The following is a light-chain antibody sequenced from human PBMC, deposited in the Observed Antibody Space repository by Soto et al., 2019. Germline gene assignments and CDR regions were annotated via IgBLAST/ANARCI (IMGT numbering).Light chain of an antibody. J-gene: IGKJ4*01. CDR3: LQDYNYPLT. CDR2: AAS. V-gene: IGKV1-6*01. CDR1: QAIRND. Sequence: AIQMTQSPSSLSASIGDRVTITCRASQAIRNDLGWFQQKPGKAPKLLISAASSLRSGVPSRFSGSGSGTDFTLTISSLQPEDSATYYCLQDYNYPLTFGGGTKVEIK.